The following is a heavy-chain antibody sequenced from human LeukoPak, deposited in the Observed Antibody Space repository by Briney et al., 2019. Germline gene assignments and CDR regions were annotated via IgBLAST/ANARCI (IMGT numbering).Heavy chain of an antibody. CDR1: GYSFTSYW. CDR2: IYPGDSDT. J-gene: IGHJ4*02. V-gene: IGHV5-51*01. CDR3: ARLEGRDGYNSPFGY. Sequence: GKSLKISCKGSGYSFTSYWIGWVRQMPGKGLEWMGIIYPGDSDTRYSPSFQGQVTISANKSISTAYLQWSSLKASDTAMYYCARLEGRDGYNSPFGYWGQGTLVTVSS. D-gene: IGHD5-24*01.